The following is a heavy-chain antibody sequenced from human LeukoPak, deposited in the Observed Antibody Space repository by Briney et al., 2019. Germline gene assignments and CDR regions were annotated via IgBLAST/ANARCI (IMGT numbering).Heavy chain of an antibody. CDR2: IWYDGSNK. J-gene: IGHJ5*02. CDR3: ARGELWFGESNWFDP. D-gene: IGHD3-10*01. CDR1: GFTFSSYG. Sequence: GGSLRLSCAASGFTFSSYGMHWVRQAPGKGLEWVAVIWYDGSNKYYADSVKGRFTISRDNSKNTLYLQMNSLRAEDTAVYYCARGELWFGESNWFDPWGQGTLVTVSS. V-gene: IGHV3-33*01.